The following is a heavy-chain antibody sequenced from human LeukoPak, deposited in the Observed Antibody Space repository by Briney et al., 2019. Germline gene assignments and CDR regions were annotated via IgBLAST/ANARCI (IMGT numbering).Heavy chain of an antibody. Sequence: GASVKVSCKASGYTFTSYYMHWVRQAPGQGLEWMGIINPSGGSTSYAQKFQGRVTMTRDTSTSTVYMELSSLRSEDTAVYYCARDRIVVVPAAILDYYYYYYMDVWGKGTTVTVSS. CDR1: GYTFTSYY. CDR3: ARDRIVVVPAAILDYYYYYYMDV. D-gene: IGHD2-2*02. CDR2: INPSGGST. V-gene: IGHV1-46*01. J-gene: IGHJ6*03.